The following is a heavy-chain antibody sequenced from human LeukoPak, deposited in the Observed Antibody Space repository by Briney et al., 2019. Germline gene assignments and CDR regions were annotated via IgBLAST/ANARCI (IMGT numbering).Heavy chain of an antibody. Sequence: ASVKVSCKASGYTFTGYYMHWVRQAPGQGLEWMGRINPNSGGTNYAQKFQGRVTMTRDTSISTAYMELSRLRSDDTAVYYCARDNDSSGYYNPIDYWGPGTLVTVSS. D-gene: IGHD3-22*01. CDR1: GYTFTGYY. CDR3: ARDNDSSGYYNPIDY. CDR2: INPNSGGT. J-gene: IGHJ4*02. V-gene: IGHV1-2*06.